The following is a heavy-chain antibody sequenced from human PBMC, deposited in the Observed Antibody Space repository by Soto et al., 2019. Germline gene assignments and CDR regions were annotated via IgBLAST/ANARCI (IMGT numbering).Heavy chain of an antibody. Sequence: GGSLRLACAASGFTFSSYAMHWVRQAPGKGLEWVAVISYDVSNKYYADSVKGRFTISRDNSKNTLYLQMNSLRAEDTAVYYCASDGWHFRSGSVVYWGPGPPLTFSS. CDR2: ISYDVSNK. V-gene: IGHV3-30-3*01. J-gene: IGHJ4*02. CDR3: ASDGWHFRSGSVVY. CDR1: GFTFSSYA. D-gene: IGHD3-3*02.